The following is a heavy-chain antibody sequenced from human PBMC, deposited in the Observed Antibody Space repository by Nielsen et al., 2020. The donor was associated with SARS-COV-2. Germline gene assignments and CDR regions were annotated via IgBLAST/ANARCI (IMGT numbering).Heavy chain of an antibody. D-gene: IGHD6-13*01. V-gene: IGHV3-23*01. CDR2: IGGGGGRT. CDR1: GFTFSSYA. CDR3: AKPTQHLVREAFYYYYHMDV. Sequence: GESLKISCAASGFTFSSYAMSWVRQAPGKGLEWVSGIGGGGGRTNYADSVKGRFSISRDNSKNTLHLQMNSLRAEDTAIYYCAKPTQHLVREAFYYYYHMDVWGQGTTVTVSS. J-gene: IGHJ6*02.